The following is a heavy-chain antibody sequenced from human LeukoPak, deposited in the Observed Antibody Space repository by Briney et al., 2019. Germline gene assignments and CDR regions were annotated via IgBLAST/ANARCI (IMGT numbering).Heavy chain of an antibody. J-gene: IGHJ4*02. CDR2: IIPIFGTA. V-gene: IGHV1-69*13. CDR3: ACGSLVTYFDY. CDR1: GYTFTSYG. D-gene: IGHD3-9*01. Sequence: GASVKVSCKASGYTFTSYGISWVRQAPGQGLEWMGGIIPIFGTANYAQKFQGRVTITADESTSTAYMELSSLRSEDTAVYYCACGSLVTYFDYWGQGTLVTVSS.